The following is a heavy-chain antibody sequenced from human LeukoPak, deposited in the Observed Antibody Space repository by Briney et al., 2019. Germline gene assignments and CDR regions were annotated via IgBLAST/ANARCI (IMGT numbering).Heavy chain of an antibody. CDR3: ARQYIDILTGYHRGELYWYFDL. V-gene: IGHV4-61*02. J-gene: IGHJ2*01. CDR1: GGSISSGSYY. D-gene: IGHD3-9*01. CDR2: IYTSGST. Sequence: KTSETLSLTCTVSGGSISSGSYYWSWIRQPAGKGLEWIGRIYTSGSTNYNPSLKSRVTISVDTSKNQFSLKLSSVTAADTAVYYCARQYIDILTGYHRGELYWYFDLWGRGTLVTVSS.